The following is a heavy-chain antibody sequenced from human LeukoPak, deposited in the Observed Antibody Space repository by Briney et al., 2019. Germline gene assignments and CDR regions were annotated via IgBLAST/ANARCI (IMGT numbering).Heavy chain of an antibody. D-gene: IGHD4-17*01. CDR2: ISGSGGST. CDR1: GFTFSSYA. Sequence: GGSLRLSCAASGFTFSSYAMSWVRQAPGKGLEWVSAISGSGGSTHYADSVKGRFTISRDNSKNTLYLQINSLRAEDTAVYYCARDDDYGDYAPDYWGQGTLVTVSS. CDR3: ARDDDYGDYAPDY. J-gene: IGHJ4*02. V-gene: IGHV3-23*01.